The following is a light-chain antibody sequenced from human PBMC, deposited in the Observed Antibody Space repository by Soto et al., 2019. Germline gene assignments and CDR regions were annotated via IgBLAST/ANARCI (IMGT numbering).Light chain of an antibody. J-gene: IGLJ2*01. CDR2: EVS. Sequence: QSALTQPPSASGSPGQSVTISCTGTSSDIGGYNSVSWYQQHPGKAPKLMIYEVSKRPSGVPDRFSASKSDNTASLTVSGLQAEDEADYYCSSYAGSKNLVFGGGTKPTVL. V-gene: IGLV2-8*01. CDR3: SSYAGSKNLV. CDR1: SSDIGGYNS.